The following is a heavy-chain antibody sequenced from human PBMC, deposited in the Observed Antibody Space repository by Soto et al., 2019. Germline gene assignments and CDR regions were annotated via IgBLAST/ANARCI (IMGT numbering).Heavy chain of an antibody. J-gene: IGHJ6*02. V-gene: IGHV4-59*01. CDR2: IYYSGST. CDR1: GGSISSYY. D-gene: IGHD6-13*01. Sequence: SETLSLTCTVSGGSISSYYWSWIRQPPGKGLEWIGYIYYSGSTNYNPSLKSRVTISVDTSKNQFSLKLSSVTAADTAVYYCARGVIEAAAGPYYYGMDVWGQGITVTVSS. CDR3: ARGVIEAAAGPYYYGMDV.